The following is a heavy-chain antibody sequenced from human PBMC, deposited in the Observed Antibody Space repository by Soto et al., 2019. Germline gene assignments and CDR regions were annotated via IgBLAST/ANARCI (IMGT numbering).Heavy chain of an antibody. J-gene: IGHJ4*02. CDR1: GYTFTGYY. V-gene: IGHV1-2*02. Sequence: ASVKVSCKASGYTFTGYYMHWVRQAPGQGLEWMGWINPNSGGTNYAQKFQGRVTLARDTSISTAYMELSRLRSDDTAVYYCAENNYDSSGYYYFDYWGQGTLVTVSS. D-gene: IGHD3-22*01. CDR3: AENNYDSSGYYYFDY. CDR2: INPNSGGT.